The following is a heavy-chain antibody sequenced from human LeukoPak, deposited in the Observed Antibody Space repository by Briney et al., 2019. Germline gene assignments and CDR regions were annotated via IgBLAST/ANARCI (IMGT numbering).Heavy chain of an antibody. CDR2: ISGSGGST. Sequence: GGSLRLSCAASGFTFSSYGMSWVRQAPGKGVEWVSAISGSGGSTYYADSVKGRFTISRDNSKNTLYLQMNSLRAEDPAVYYCGKDRDGTVAGTEFFDYWGQGTLVTVSS. CDR3: GKDRDGTVAGTEFFDY. CDR1: GFTFSSYG. D-gene: IGHD6-19*01. V-gene: IGHV3-23*01. J-gene: IGHJ4*02.